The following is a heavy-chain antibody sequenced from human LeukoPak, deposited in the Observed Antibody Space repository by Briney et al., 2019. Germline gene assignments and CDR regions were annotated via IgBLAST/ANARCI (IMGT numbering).Heavy chain of an antibody. V-gene: IGHV4-39*07. CDR3: ASLWVVVPDY. D-gene: IGHD2-15*01. J-gene: IGHJ4*02. CDR1: GGSIRSSSNYY. Sequence: SETLSLTCTVSGGSIRSSSNYYWGWIRQPPGKGLEWIGSIYYSGSTYYNPSLKSRVTISVDTSKNQFSLKLSSVTAADTAVYYCASLWVVVPDYWGQGTLVTVSS. CDR2: IYYSGST.